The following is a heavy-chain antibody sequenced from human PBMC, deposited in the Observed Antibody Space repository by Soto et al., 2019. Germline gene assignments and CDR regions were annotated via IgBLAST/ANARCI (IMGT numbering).Heavy chain of an antibody. J-gene: IGHJ4*02. V-gene: IGHV3-30*18. CDR1: GFTFNTYG. CDR3: AKSPNFYCSSPNCYKYYFDY. CDR2: ISYDGSDK. D-gene: IGHD2-2*02. Sequence: QDHLVESXXXVVQPGTSLRLSCAASGFTFNTYGMHWVRQAPGKGLEXVAVISYDGSDKFYADSVKGRFTISRDNSKNALYLQMSSLRPEDTAIYYCAKSPNFYCSSPNCYKYYFDYWGQGTLVTVSS.